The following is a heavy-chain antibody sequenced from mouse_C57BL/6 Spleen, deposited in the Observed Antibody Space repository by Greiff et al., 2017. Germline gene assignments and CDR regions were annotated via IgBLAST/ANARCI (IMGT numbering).Heavy chain of an antibody. J-gene: IGHJ2*01. CDR2: IDPENGDT. V-gene: IGHV14-4*01. CDR3: TTDYGSSPDY. Sequence: VQLQQSGAELVRPGASVKLSCTASGFNIKDDYKHWVKQRPEQGLEWIGWIDPENGDTEYASKFQGKATITADTSSNTAYLQLSSLTSEDTAVYYCTTDYGSSPDYWGQGTTLTVSS. CDR1: GFNIKDDY. D-gene: IGHD1-1*01.